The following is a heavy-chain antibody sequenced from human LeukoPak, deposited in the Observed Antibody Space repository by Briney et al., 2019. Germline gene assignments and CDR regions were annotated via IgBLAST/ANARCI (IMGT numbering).Heavy chain of an antibody. CDR3: AGDHRYYYDSSGSIDY. D-gene: IGHD3-22*01. Sequence: SETLSLTCAVSGGSISSSNWWSWVRQPPGKGLEWIGEIYHSGSTNYNPSLKSRVTISVDKSKNQFSLKLSSVTAADTAVYYCAGDHRYYYDSSGSIDYWGQGTLVTVSS. CDR2: IYHSGST. CDR1: GGSISSSNW. J-gene: IGHJ4*02. V-gene: IGHV4-4*02.